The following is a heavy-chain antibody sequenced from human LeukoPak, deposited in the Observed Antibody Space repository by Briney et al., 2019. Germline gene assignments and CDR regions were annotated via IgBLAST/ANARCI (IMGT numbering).Heavy chain of an antibody. CDR1: GYTFTSYG. Sequence: ASVKVSCKASGYTFTSYGNSWVRQAPGQGLEWMGWISAYNGNTNYAQKLQGRVTMNTDTSTSTANIELRSLRADETDGYYFLCTSPSEDFDPWGQGTLVTVSS. V-gene: IGHV1-18*01. CDR3: LCTSPSEDFDP. CDR2: ISAYNGNT. J-gene: IGHJ5*01.